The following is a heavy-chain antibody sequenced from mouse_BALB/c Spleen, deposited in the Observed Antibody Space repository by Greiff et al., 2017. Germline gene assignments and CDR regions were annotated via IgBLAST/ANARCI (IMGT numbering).Heavy chain of an antibody. V-gene: IGHV5-6-3*01. CDR2: INSNGGST. D-gene: IGHD1-1*01. Sequence: EVMLVESGGGLVQPGGSLKLSCAASGFTFSSYGMSWVRQTPDKRLELVATINSNGGSTYYPDSVKGRFTISRDNAKNTLYLQMSSLKSEDTAMYYCARDPHYYGSSSGYFDYWGQGTTLTVSS. J-gene: IGHJ2*01. CDR1: GFTFSSYG. CDR3: ARDPHYYGSSSGYFDY.